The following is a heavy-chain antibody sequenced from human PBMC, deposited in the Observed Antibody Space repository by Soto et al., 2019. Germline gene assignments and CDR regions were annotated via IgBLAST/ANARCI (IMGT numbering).Heavy chain of an antibody. Sequence: SETLSLTCAVYGGSFSGYYWSWIRQPPGKGLEWIGEINHSGSTNYNPSLKSRVTISVDTSKNQFSLKLSPVTAADTAVYYCARGLRMASIDYWGQGTLVTVSS. D-gene: IGHD5-12*01. CDR3: ARGLRMASIDY. J-gene: IGHJ4*02. CDR2: INHSGST. CDR1: GGSFSGYY. V-gene: IGHV4-34*01.